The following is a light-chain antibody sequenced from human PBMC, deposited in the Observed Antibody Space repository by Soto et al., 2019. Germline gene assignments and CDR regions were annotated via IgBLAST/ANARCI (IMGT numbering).Light chain of an antibody. CDR2: GES. V-gene: IGKV3-15*01. J-gene: IGKJ1*01. CDR1: QSVSSN. CDR3: QQYGSLSWT. Sequence: EIVMTQSPATLSVSPGESSTLSCRASQSVSSNLAWYQQKTGQAPRILIYGESTRATGIQDRFSGSGSGTEFTLNIRRLETEEFAVYYCQQYGSLSWTVGQGTKVEIK.